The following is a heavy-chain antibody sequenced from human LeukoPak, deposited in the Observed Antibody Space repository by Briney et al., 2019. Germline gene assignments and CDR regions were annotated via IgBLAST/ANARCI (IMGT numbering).Heavy chain of an antibody. CDR1: GFTFSNHA. J-gene: IGHJ5*02. CDR3: AKCFDFSGSEWFDP. V-gene: IGHV3-23*01. CDR2: ISGSGDNT. D-gene: IGHD3-3*01. Sequence: GGSLRVSCAASGFTFSNHAMSWVRQAPGKGLEWVSAISGSGDNTYYADSVKGRFTISRDNSKNTLYLQMNSLRVEDTAVYYCAKCFDFSGSEWFDPWGQGTLVTVSS.